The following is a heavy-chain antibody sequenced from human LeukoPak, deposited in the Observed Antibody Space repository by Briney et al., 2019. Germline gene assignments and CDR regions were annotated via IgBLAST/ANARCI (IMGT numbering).Heavy chain of an antibody. V-gene: IGHV3-48*01. D-gene: IGHD6-19*01. J-gene: IGHJ4*02. CDR2: ISGSGSTI. Sequence: GGSLRLTCAASGFTFSTYWMTWVRQAPGKGLEWVSYISGSGSTIYYADSVKSRFTISRDNSKKTLYLQMNSLTAEDTAVYYCAKDLYSSGYYYFDYWGQGTLVTVSS. CDR1: GFTFSTYW. CDR3: AKDLYSSGYYYFDY.